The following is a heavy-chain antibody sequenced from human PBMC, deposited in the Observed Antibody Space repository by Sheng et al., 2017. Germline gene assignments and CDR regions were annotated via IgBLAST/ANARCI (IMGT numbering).Heavy chain of an antibody. J-gene: IGHJ6*02. V-gene: IGHV3-23*04. D-gene: IGHD5-12*01. CDR3: AKDMSLRDGYNLWFCPDV. CDR1: GFTFSSYA. Sequence: EVQLVESGGGLVQPGGSLRLSCAASGFTFSSYAMSWVRQAPGKGLEWVSAISGSGGSTYYADSVKGRFTISRDNSKNTLYLQMNSLRTEDTALYYCAKDMSLRDGYNLWFCPDVWGQGTTGHRLL. CDR2: ISGSGGST.